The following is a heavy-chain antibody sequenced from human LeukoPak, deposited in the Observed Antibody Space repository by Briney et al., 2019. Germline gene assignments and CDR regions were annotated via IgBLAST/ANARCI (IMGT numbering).Heavy chain of an antibody. V-gene: IGHV3-15*01. J-gene: IGHJ6*02. CDR1: GFTFSNAW. Sequence: GGSLRLSCAASGFTFSNAWMSWVRQAPGKGLEWVGRIKSKTDGGTTDYAAPVKGRFTISRDDSKNTLYLQMNSLKTEYTAVYYCTTAVGIAAAGPIYYYYYGMDVWGQGTTVTVSS. CDR3: TTAVGIAAAGPIYYYYYGMDV. CDR2: IKSKTDGGTT. D-gene: IGHD6-13*01.